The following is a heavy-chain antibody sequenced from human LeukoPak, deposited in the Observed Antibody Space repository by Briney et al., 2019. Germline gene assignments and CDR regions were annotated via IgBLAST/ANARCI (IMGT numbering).Heavy chain of an antibody. CDR3: ARPGSWYFRLYYFDY. V-gene: IGHV4-34*01. J-gene: IGHJ4*02. CDR1: GGSFSGYY. Sequence: SETLSLTCAVYGGSFSGYYWSWIRQPPGKGLEWIGEINHSGSTNYNPSLKSRVTISVDTSKNQFSPKLSSVTAADTAVYYCARPGSWYFRLYYFDYWGQGTLVTVSS. D-gene: IGHD2-15*01. CDR2: INHSGST.